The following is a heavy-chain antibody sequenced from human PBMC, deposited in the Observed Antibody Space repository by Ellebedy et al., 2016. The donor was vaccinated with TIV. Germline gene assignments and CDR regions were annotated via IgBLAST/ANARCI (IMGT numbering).Heavy chain of an antibody. CDR3: AKESGLSGWYFDY. J-gene: IGHJ4*02. CDR1: GFTFSNYA. CDR2: ISYSGGAT. Sequence: PGGSLRLSCAASGFTFSNYAMNWVRQAPGKGLEWISVISYSGGATYYAAPLKGRFTTARDNSNDMVYLQINSLRPDDTAVYYCAKESGLSGWYFDYWGQGTLVTVSS. D-gene: IGHD6-19*01. V-gene: IGHV3-23*01.